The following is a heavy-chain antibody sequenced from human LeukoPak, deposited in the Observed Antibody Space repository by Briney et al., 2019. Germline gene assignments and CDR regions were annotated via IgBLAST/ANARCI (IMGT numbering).Heavy chain of an antibody. CDR2: IKSKTDGGTT. Sequence: GGSLRLSCAASGFTFSNAWMSWVRQAPGEGLEWVGRIKSKTDGGTTDYAAPVKGRFTISRDDSKNTLYLQMNSLKTEDTAVYYCTRNFGLHCSSTSCHALYYFDYWGQGTLVTVSS. CDR1: GFTFSNAW. D-gene: IGHD2-2*01. J-gene: IGHJ4*02. CDR3: TRNFGLHCSSTSCHALYYFDY. V-gene: IGHV3-15*01.